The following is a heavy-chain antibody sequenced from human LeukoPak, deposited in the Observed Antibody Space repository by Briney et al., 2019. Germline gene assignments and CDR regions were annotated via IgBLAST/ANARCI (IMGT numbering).Heavy chain of an antibody. CDR2: INPNSGGT. Sequence: ASVKVSCKASGYTFTGYYMHWVRHAPGQGLEWMGWINPNSGGTNYAQKFQGRVTMTRDTSISTAYMELSRLRSDDTAVYYCASSSGWYSNWFDPWGQGTLVTVSS. CDR3: ASSSGWYSNWFDP. J-gene: IGHJ5*02. V-gene: IGHV1-2*02. CDR1: GYTFTGYY. D-gene: IGHD6-19*01.